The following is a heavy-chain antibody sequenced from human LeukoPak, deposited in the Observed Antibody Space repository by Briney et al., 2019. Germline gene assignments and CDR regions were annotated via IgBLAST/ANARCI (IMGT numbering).Heavy chain of an antibody. J-gene: IGHJ4*02. CDR2: INPSGGST. CDR1: GYTFTSYY. Sequence: ASVKVSCKASGYTFTSYYMHWVRQAPGQGLEWMGIINPSGGSTSYAQKFQGRVTMTRDTSTSTVYMELSSLRSEDTAVYYYARADPVAAPLGLWGQGTLVTVSS. D-gene: IGHD6-19*01. CDR3: ARADPVAAPLGL. V-gene: IGHV1-46*01.